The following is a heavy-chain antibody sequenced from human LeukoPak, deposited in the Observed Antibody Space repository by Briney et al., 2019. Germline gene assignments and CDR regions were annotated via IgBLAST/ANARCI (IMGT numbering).Heavy chain of an antibody. CDR1: GFTFSSYA. D-gene: IGHD3-10*01. V-gene: IGHV3-30-3*01. CDR2: ISYDGSNK. CDR3: AKDRRNYYGSGSPDY. J-gene: IGHJ4*02. Sequence: GRSLRLSCAASGFTFSSYAMHWVRQAPGKGLEWVAVISYDGSNKYYADSVKGRFTISRDNSKNTLYLQMNSLRAEDTALYYCAKDRRNYYGSGSPDYWGQGTLVTVSS.